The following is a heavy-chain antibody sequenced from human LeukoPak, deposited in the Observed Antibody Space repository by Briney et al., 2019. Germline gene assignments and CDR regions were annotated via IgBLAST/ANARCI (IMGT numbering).Heavy chain of an antibody. Sequence: PGGSLRLSCAASGFTFSSYGMHWVRQAPGKGLEGVAFIRYDGSNKYYADSVKGRFTISRDNSKNTLYLQMNSLRAEDTAVYYCATTYHRRHYYDSSGYYLVDYWGQGTLVTVSS. V-gene: IGHV3-30*02. J-gene: IGHJ4*02. CDR3: ATTYHRRHYYDSSGYYLVDY. CDR1: GFTFSSYG. D-gene: IGHD3-22*01. CDR2: IRYDGSNK.